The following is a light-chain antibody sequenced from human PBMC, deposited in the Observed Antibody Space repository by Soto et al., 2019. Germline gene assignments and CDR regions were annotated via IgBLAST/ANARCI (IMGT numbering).Light chain of an antibody. CDR3: QEYGSAPFT. V-gene: IGKV3-20*01. CDR2: GSS. J-gene: IGKJ4*01. Sequence: EIVLTQSPGTLSLSPGERATLSCRASQSITSIQLAWYQQRPGQAPRLLTYGSSSRATGIPDRFSGSGSGTDFTLTISRLESEDFAVYYCQEYGSAPFTFGGGTKVEI. CDR1: QSITSIQ.